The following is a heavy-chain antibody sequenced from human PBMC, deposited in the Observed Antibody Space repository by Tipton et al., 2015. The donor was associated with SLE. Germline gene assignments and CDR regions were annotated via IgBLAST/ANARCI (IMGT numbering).Heavy chain of an antibody. V-gene: IGHV5-51*03. CDR1: GYSFTSYW. CDR2: IYPGDSDT. CDR3: ARPTSYYYDSSGYYAPGWFDP. Sequence: QLVQSGAEVKKPGESLKISCKGSGYSFTSYWIGWVRQMPGKGLEWMGIIYPGDSDTKYSPSFQGQVTMSADKSISTAYLQWSSLKASDTAMYYCARPTSYYYDSSGYYAPGWFDPWGQGTLVTVSS. J-gene: IGHJ5*02. D-gene: IGHD3-22*01.